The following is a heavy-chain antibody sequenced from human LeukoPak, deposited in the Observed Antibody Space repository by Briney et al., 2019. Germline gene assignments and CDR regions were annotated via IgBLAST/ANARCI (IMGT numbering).Heavy chain of an antibody. CDR2: IYYSGST. D-gene: IGHD4-23*01. J-gene: IGHJ4*02. CDR1: GGSISSYY. CDR3: ARDYGGKFDY. V-gene: IGHV4-59*01. Sequence: SETLSLTCTVSGGSISSYYWSWIRQPPGKGLGWIGYIYYSGSTKYNPSFKSRLTISVDTSKNQFSLKLSSVTAADAAVYYCARDYGGKFDYWGQGTLVTVSS.